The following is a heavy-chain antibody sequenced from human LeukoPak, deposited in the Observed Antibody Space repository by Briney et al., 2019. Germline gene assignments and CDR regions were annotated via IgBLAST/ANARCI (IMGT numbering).Heavy chain of an antibody. CDR2: ISWNSRSI. CDR3: AKGAYGSGSPDAFDI. J-gene: IGHJ3*02. Sequence: GGSLRLSCAASGFTFDNYAMHWVRQAPGKGLEWVSGISWNSRSIGYADSVRGRFAMSRDNAKNSLYLQMNSLRAEDTALYYCAKGAYGSGSPDAFDIWGQGTMVTVSS. V-gene: IGHV3-9*01. CDR1: GFTFDNYA. D-gene: IGHD3-10*01.